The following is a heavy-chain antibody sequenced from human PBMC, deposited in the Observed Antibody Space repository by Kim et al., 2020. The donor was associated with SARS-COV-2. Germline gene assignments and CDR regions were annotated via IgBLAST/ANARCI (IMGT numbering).Heavy chain of an antibody. V-gene: IGHV3-33*01. J-gene: IGHJ4*02. D-gene: IGHD6-19*01. CDR3: ARYRRIAVAGTAALGY. CDR1: GFTFSSYG. Sequence: GGSLRLSCAASGFTFSSYGMHWVRQAPGKGLEWVAVIWYDGSNKYYADSVKGRFTISRDNSKNTLYLQVNSLRAEDTAVYYCARYRRIAVAGTAALGYWGQGTLVTVSS. CDR2: IWYDGSNK.